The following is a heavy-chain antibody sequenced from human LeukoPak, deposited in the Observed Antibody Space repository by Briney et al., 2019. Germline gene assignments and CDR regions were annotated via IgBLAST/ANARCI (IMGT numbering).Heavy chain of an antibody. CDR3: ARETEYYFDY. V-gene: IGHV4-61*10. D-gene: IGHD2-21*02. J-gene: IGHJ4*02. CDR2: IYYSGST. Sequence: SETLSLTCIVSGGSMTSGTFSWSWIRQPAGKGLQWIGYIYYSGSTNYNPSLKSRVTISVDTSKNQFSLKLSSVTAADTAVYYYARETEYYFDYWGQGTLVTVSS. CDR1: GGSMTSGTFS.